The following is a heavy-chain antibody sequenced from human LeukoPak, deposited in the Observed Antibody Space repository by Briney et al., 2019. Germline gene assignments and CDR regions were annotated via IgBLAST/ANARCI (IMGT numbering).Heavy chain of an antibody. V-gene: IGHV7-4-1*02. D-gene: IGHD3-22*01. CDR2: INTNTGTP. Sequence: GASVTVSFTASGYTFTNYAVNWVRQAPGQGLEWMGWINTNTGTPTYAQGFTGRFVFSLDTSASTIYLQINSLKAEDTAVYYCAKDRYFYESIFDHWGQGTLVTVSS. CDR3: AKDRYFYESIFDH. CDR1: GYTFTNYA. J-gene: IGHJ4*02.